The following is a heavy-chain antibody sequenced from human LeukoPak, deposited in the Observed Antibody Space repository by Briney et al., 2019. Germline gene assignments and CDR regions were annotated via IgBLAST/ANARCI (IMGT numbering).Heavy chain of an antibody. Sequence: GGSLRLSCVASGFTFSTYSMNWVRQAPGKGLEWVSYISSSTTTYYADSVKGRFTISRDNAKNSLYLQVNSLRAEDTAVYYCAREGITAAADYWGQGTPVTVSS. CDR1: GFTFSTYS. D-gene: IGHD6-13*01. J-gene: IGHJ4*02. V-gene: IGHV3-48*04. CDR3: AREGITAAADY. CDR2: ISSSTTT.